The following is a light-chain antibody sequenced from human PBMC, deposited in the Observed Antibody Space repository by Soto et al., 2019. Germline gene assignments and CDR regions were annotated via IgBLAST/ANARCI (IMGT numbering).Light chain of an antibody. CDR2: DNN. CDR3: GPWDSSLRAGVV. Sequence: QSVLTQPPSVSAAPGQKVTISCSGTSSNMGMNYVSWYQHLPGTAPTLLLYDNNDRPSGMRDRCSGSKSGTSATLSITGRQPGDEGDYYCGPWDSSLRAGVVFGGGTKVTVL. V-gene: IGLV1-51*01. CDR1: SSNMGMNY. J-gene: IGLJ2*01.